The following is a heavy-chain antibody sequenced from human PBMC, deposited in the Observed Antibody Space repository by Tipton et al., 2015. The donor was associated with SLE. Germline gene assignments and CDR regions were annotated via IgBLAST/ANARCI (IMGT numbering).Heavy chain of an antibody. J-gene: IGHJ2*01. Sequence: LRLSCTVSGGSISSSSYYWGWIRQPPGKGLEWIGSIYYSGSAYYNPSLKSRVTISVDTSKNQFSLKLSSVTAADTAVYYCARGVWSGSFFDLWGRCTLVTVSS. CDR3: ARGVWSGSFFDL. V-gene: IGHV4-39*07. D-gene: IGHD3-3*01. CDR2: IYYSGSA. CDR1: GGSISSSSYY.